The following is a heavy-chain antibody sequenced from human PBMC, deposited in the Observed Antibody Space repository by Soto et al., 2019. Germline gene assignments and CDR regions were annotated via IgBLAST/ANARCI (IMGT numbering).Heavy chain of an antibody. J-gene: IGHJ3*02. Sequence: GASVKVSCKASGYTFTSYGISWVRQAPGQGLEWMGWISAYNGNTNYAQKLQGRVTMTTDTSTSTAYMELRSLRSDDTAVYYCASGCSGGSCYFAFDIWGQGTMVPVSS. CDR3: ASGCSGGSCYFAFDI. CDR1: GYTFTSYG. D-gene: IGHD2-15*01. V-gene: IGHV1-18*01. CDR2: ISAYNGNT.